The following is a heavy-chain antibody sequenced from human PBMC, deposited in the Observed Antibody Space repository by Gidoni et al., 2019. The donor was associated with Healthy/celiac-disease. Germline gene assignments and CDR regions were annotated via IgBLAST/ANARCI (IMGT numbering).Heavy chain of an antibody. D-gene: IGHD1-26*01. CDR2: ISWDGGST. Sequence: EVQLVESGGVVVQPGGSLRLSCAASGFTFDDYTMHWVRQAPGKGLEWVSLISWDGGSTYYADSVKGRFTISRDNSKNSLYLQMNSLRTEDTALYYCAKDKGELRARHDAFDIWGQGTMVTVSS. CDR1: GFTFDDYT. V-gene: IGHV3-43*01. J-gene: IGHJ3*02. CDR3: AKDKGELRARHDAFDI.